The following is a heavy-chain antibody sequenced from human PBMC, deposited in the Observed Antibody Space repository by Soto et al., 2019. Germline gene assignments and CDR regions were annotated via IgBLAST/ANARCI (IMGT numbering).Heavy chain of an antibody. CDR2: ISAYNGNT. D-gene: IGHD3-16*02. CDR3: ARDHPGYYDYVWGSYRSAYDY. CDR1: GYTFTSYG. J-gene: IGHJ4*02. V-gene: IGHV1-18*01. Sequence: QVQLVQSGAEVKKPGASVKVSCKASGYTFTSYGISWVRQAPGQGLEWMGWISAYNGNTNYAQKLQGRVTMTTDTSTSTAYMELRSLRSDDTAVYYCARDHPGYYDYVWGSYRSAYDYWGQGTLVTVSS.